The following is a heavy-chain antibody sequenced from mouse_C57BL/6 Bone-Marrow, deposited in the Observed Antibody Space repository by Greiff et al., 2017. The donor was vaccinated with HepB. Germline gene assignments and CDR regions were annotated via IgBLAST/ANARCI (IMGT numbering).Heavy chain of an antibody. D-gene: IGHD1-1*01. V-gene: IGHV14-4*01. CDR3: TPLYYYGSSLFAY. CDR2: IDPENGDT. J-gene: IGHJ3*01. CDR1: GFNIKDDY. Sequence: EVMLVESGAELVRPGASVKLSCTASGFNIKDDYMHWVKQRPEQGLEWIGWIDPENGDTEYASKFQGKATITADTSSNTAYLQRSSLTSEDTAVYYCTPLYYYGSSLFAYWGQGTLVTVSA.